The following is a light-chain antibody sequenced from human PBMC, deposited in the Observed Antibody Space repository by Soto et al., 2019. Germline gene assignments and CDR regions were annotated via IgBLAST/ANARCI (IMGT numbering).Light chain of an antibody. Sequence: AIQMAQSPSSLSASVGDRVTITCRASQGIGNDVGWYQQKPGNAPKLLLYAATTLQSGVPSRFSGTRSGTDFPLTISSLQPEDFATYYCLQDNNYPLTFGGGTKVEIK. V-gene: IGKV1-6*02. CDR2: AAT. CDR1: QGIGND. CDR3: LQDNNYPLT. J-gene: IGKJ4*01.